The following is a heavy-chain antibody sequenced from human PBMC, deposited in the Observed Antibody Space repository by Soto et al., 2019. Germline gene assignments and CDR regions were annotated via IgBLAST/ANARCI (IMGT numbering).Heavy chain of an antibody. CDR3: ARTTMVRGVIIEWRFDP. J-gene: IGHJ5*02. V-gene: IGHV4-4*07. D-gene: IGHD3-10*01. Sequence: TSETLSLTCTVPGGSISSYYWSWIRQPAGKGLEWIGRIYTSGSTNYNPSLKSRVTMSVDTSKNQFSLKLSSVTAADTAVYYCARTTMVRGVIIEWRFDPWGQGTLVTVSS. CDR1: GGSISSYY. CDR2: IYTSGST.